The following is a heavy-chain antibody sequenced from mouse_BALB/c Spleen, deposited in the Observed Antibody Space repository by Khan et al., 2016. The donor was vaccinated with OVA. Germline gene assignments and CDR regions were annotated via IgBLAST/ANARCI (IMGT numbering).Heavy chain of an antibody. D-gene: IGHD2-3*01. J-gene: IGHJ2*01. CDR2: ISPYSGST. Sequence: VELVESGPELVRPGVSVKISCKGSGYTFTDYAMYWVKQSHAKSLEWFVLISPYSGSTNYNQKFKCMATMPVDKSSSTAYMERARLTSDDSAIYYCARPAYDGYYDYWGQGTTLTVSS. CDR3: ARPAYDGYYDY. V-gene: IGHV1S137*01. CDR1: GYTFTDYA.